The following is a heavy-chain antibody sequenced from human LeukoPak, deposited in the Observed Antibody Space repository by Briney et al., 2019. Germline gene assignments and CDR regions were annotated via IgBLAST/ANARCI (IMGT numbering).Heavy chain of an antibody. CDR3: ARDVKWFDP. J-gene: IGHJ5*02. CDR1: GGSISGYY. V-gene: IGHV4-4*07. CDR2: IYSSGST. Sequence: ASETLPLTCTVSGGSISGYYWSWIRQPAGKGLELIGRIYSSGSTNYNPSLKSRVTMSVDKSKNQFSLKMSSVTAADTAVYYCARDVKWFDPWGQGTLVTVSS. D-gene: IGHD2/OR15-2a*01.